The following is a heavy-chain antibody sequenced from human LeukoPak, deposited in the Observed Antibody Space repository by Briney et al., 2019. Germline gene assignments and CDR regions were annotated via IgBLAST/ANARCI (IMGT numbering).Heavy chain of an antibody. CDR1: GFTFSSYS. D-gene: IGHD2-15*01. Sequence: PGGSLRLSCAASGFTFSSYSMNWVRQAPGKGLEWVAVISYDGSNKYYADSVKGRFTISRDNSKNTLYLQMNSLRAEDTAVYYCATLGVVVATNWFDPWGQGTLVTVSS. J-gene: IGHJ5*02. V-gene: IGHV3-30*03. CDR2: ISYDGSNK. CDR3: ATLGVVVATNWFDP.